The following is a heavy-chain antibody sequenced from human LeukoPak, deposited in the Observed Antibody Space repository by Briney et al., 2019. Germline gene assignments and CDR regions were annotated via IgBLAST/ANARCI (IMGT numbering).Heavy chain of an antibody. J-gene: IGHJ4*02. CDR2: ISGFNAYT. CDR3: ARDHGSAYYRAPRH. CDR1: GYSFTMYG. Sequence: GASVKVSCKASGYSFTMYGISWVRQAPGQGLEWMGWISGFNAYTNYAQKLQGRVTMTTDTSTSTAYMEVRGLRSDDTAVYYCARDHGSAYYRAPRHWGQGTLVTVSS. V-gene: IGHV1-18*01. D-gene: IGHD3-10*01.